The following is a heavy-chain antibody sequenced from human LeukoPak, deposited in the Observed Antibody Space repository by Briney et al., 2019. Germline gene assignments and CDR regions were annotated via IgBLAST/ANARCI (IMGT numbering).Heavy chain of an antibody. J-gene: IGHJ6*02. Sequence: ASVKVACKASGYTFTSYAMHWVRQAPGQRLEWMGWINAGNGNTKYSQKFQGRVTITRDTSASTAYMELSSLRSEDTAVYYCARESTTFNTYYYGMDVWGQGTTVTVSS. D-gene: IGHD2-2*01. V-gene: IGHV1-3*01. CDR3: ARESTTFNTYYYGMDV. CDR2: INAGNGNT. CDR1: GYTFTSYA.